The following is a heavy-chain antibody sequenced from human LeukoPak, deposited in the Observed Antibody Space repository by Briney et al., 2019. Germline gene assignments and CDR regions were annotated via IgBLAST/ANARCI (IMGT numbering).Heavy chain of an antibody. CDR3: AKDPIFDY. D-gene: IGHD5-24*01. CDR2: ITPSGGTT. CDR1: GFTFTSYA. J-gene: IGHJ4*02. V-gene: IGHV3-23*01. Sequence: PGGPLRLSCAASGFTFTSYAMNWVRQGPGKGLEGVSTITPSGGTTYYADSVKGRFTISRDNSKNTLYLQMNSLRAEDTAVYYCAKDPIFDYWGQGTLVTVSS.